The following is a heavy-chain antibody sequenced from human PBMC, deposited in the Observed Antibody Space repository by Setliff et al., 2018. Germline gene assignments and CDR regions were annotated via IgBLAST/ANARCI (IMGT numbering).Heavy chain of an antibody. Sequence: GGSLRLSCAASGFTFSSHGMSWVRQAPAKGLEWVSTITSDGGTKWYADSVKGRFTIYRDNSKNILYLQMNSLRAEDTAVYYCAPHSRSSDWRALDYWGQGTLVTVSS. CDR1: GFTFSSHG. D-gene: IGHD2-2*01. CDR2: ITSDGGTK. V-gene: IGHV3-23*01. CDR3: APHSRSSDWRALDY. J-gene: IGHJ4*02.